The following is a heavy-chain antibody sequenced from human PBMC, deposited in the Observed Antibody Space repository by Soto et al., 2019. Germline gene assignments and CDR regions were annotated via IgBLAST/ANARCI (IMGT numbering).Heavy chain of an antibody. CDR3: AKVYGDY. Sequence: QVQLVESGGGVVQPGRSLRLSCAASGFTFSSYAMHWVRQAPGTGLEWVAVISYDGSNKYYANTVKGRFTISRDNSKNALYLQRKRLRAEDTAVYYCAKVYGDYWGQGTLVTVSS. CDR1: GFTFSSYA. D-gene: IGHD4-17*01. V-gene: IGHV3-30*18. J-gene: IGHJ4*02. CDR2: ISYDGSNK.